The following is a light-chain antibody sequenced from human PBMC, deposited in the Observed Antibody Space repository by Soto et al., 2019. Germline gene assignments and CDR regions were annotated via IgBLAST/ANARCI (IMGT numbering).Light chain of an antibody. Sequence: EIVLTQSPGTLSLSPGERATLSCRASQSVSSSYLAWYQQKTGQAPRLLISGASSRATGIPDRFSGSGSETDFTLTISRLEPEDFALYYCQQYGGSPITFGQGTRLEI. CDR3: QQYGGSPIT. CDR2: GAS. CDR1: QSVSSSY. V-gene: IGKV3-20*01. J-gene: IGKJ5*01.